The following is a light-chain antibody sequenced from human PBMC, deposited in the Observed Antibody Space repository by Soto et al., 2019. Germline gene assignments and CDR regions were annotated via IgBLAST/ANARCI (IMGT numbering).Light chain of an antibody. V-gene: IGKV1-33*01. Sequence: DIQMTQSPSSLSASVGDRVTITCQASQNINNYLNWYQQKPGRAPKLLIYDASNLEAGVPSRFRGSGSGTDFTFTISRLQPEDIATYYCQQYNHYSGLTFGGGTKVEIK. CDR1: QNINNY. J-gene: IGKJ4*01. CDR3: QQYNHYSGLT. CDR2: DAS.